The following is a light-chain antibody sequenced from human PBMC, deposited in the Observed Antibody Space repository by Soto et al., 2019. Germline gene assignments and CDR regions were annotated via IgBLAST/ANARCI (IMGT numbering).Light chain of an antibody. CDR1: SSNVGSYDL. V-gene: IGLV2-23*01. CDR3: CSYAGSDTMI. J-gene: IGLJ2*01. CDR2: EGT. Sequence: QSALTQPASVSGSPGQSNTISCTGTSSNVGSYDLVSWYQQHPGEAPKLMIYEGTKRPSGVSNRFSGSKSANTASLTISGRQPEDAADYYCCSYAGSDTMIFGGGTKLTVL.